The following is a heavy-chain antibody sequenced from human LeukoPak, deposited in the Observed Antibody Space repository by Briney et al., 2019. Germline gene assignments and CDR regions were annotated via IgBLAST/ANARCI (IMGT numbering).Heavy chain of an antibody. CDR2: IWYDGSNK. J-gene: IGHJ3*02. D-gene: IGHD4-17*01. CDR1: GFTFSSYG. Sequence: GGSLRLSCAASGFTFSSYGMHWVRQAPGKGLEWVAVIWYDGSNKYYADSVKGRFTISRDNSKNTLYLQMNSLRAEDTAVYYCARTPDYGDDDAFDIWGQGTMVTVSP. CDR3: ARTPDYGDDDAFDI. V-gene: IGHV3-33*01.